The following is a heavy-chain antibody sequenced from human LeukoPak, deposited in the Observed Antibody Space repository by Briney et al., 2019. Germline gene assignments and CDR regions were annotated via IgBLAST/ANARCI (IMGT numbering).Heavy chain of an antibody. V-gene: IGHV3-74*01. D-gene: IGHD6-19*01. CDR2: INNDGSST. CDR3: AREPVYSSGWYDY. J-gene: IGHJ4*02. Sequence: HPGGSLRLSCVASGFTFSSYWMHWVRQAPGKGLVWVSRINNDGSSTSYADSVKGRFTIPRDNAKNTLYLQMNSLRAEDTAVYYCAREPVYSSGWYDYWGQGTLVTVSS. CDR1: GFTFSSYW.